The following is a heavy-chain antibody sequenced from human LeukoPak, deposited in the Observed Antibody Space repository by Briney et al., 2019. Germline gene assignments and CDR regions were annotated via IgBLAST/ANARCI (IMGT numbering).Heavy chain of an antibody. J-gene: IGHJ4*02. CDR3: ARRGGYSSSRPRYFDY. CDR2: INHSGST. V-gene: IGHV4-34*01. Sequence: GSLRLSRAASGFTLSSYAMSWVRQAPGKGLEWIGEINHSGSTNYNPSLKSRVTISVDTSKNQFSLKLSSVTAADTAVYYCARRGGYSSSRPRYFDYWGQGTLVTVSS. D-gene: IGHD6-13*01. CDR1: GFTLSSYA.